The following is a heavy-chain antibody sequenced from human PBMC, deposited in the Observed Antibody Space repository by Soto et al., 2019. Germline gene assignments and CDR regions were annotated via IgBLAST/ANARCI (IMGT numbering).Heavy chain of an antibody. D-gene: IGHD4-17*01. V-gene: IGHV4-30-2*01. CDR3: ARTLDYGGSAGNTGFDP. CDR1: GDSISSGAYS. Sequence: HLQLQESGSGLVRPSQTLSLTCAVSGDSISSGAYSWSWIRQPPGKGLEWIGYIYARGSSYYNPSLKGRVTMSVDRSKNQFSLNLSSVTAADTAVYFCARTLDYGGSAGNTGFDPWGQGTLVTVSS. J-gene: IGHJ5*02. CDR2: IYARGSS.